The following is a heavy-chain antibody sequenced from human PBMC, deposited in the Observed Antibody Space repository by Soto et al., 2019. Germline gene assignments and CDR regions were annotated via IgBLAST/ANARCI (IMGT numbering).Heavy chain of an antibody. J-gene: IGHJ2*01. Sequence: QVQLQESGPGLVKPSGTLSLTCAVSGGSISSSNWWSWVRHPPGKGLEWIGEIYHSGSTNYNPSLKSRVTISVDKSKNQFSLKLSSVTAADTAVYYCARDLFVPLINWYFDLWGRGTLVTVSS. D-gene: IGHD3-3*01. CDR1: GGSISSSNW. CDR3: ARDLFVPLINWYFDL. CDR2: IYHSGST. V-gene: IGHV4-4*02.